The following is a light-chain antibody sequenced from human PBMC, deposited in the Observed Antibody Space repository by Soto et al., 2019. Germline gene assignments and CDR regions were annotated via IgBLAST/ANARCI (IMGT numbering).Light chain of an antibody. CDR1: QSVSSSY. V-gene: IGKV3-20*01. J-gene: IGKJ4*01. CDR2: GAS. Sequence: EIVLTQSPGTLSLSPGERATLPCRASQSVSSSYLAWYQQKPGQAPRLLIYGASSRATGIPDRFSGSGSGTDFTLTISRLEPEDFAVYYCQQYGSSPLTFGGGTKVDTK. CDR3: QQYGSSPLT.